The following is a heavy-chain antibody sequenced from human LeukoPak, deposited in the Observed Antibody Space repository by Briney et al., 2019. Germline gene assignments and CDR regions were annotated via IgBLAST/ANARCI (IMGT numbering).Heavy chain of an antibody. CDR1: GFTVSSNY. CDR3: AREGTPAQGAWSLGRLGYFDY. CDR2: IYSGGST. D-gene: IGHD1-14*01. J-gene: IGHJ4*02. Sequence: GGSLRLSCAASGFTVSSNYMSWVRQAPGKGLEWVSVIYSGGSTYYADSVKGRFTISRDNSKNTLYLQMNSLRAEDTAVYYCAREGTPAQGAWSLGRLGYFDYWGQGTLVTVSS. V-gene: IGHV3-66*01.